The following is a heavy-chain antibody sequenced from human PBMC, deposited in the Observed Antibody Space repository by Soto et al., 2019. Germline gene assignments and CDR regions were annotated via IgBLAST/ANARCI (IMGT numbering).Heavy chain of an antibody. CDR1: GYSFTSYW. CDR2: IYPGDSDT. J-gene: IGHJ6*02. CDR3: ARQADFGAISVTGGAGMDV. V-gene: IGHV5-51*01. Sequence: GESLKISCNGSGYSFTSYWIGWVRQMPGKGLEWMGIIYPGDSDTRYSPSFQGQVTISADKSISTAYLQWSSLKASDTAVYYCARQADFGAISVTGGAGMDVWGQGTKVTVYS. D-gene: IGHD1-26*01.